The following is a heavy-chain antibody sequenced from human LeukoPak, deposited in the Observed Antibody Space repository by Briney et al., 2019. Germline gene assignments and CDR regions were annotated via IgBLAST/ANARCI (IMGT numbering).Heavy chain of an antibody. CDR2: ISGSGKST. D-gene: IGHD3-16*02. Sequence: PGGTLRLSCAASGFTFSFYGMSWVRQAPGKGLEWVSGISGSGKSTYYADSVKGRFTISRDNSKNTLYLQMNSLRAEDTAVYYCAKDQATRYDYVWGSYRYYYMDVWGKGTTVTVSS. V-gene: IGHV3-23*01. J-gene: IGHJ6*03. CDR3: AKDQATRYDYVWGSYRYYYMDV. CDR1: GFTFSFYG.